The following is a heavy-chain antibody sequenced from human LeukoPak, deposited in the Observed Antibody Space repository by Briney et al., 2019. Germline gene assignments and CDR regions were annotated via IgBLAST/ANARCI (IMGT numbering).Heavy chain of an antibody. CDR3: ARAEVYYDSSGYYWDNYYYGMDV. J-gene: IGHJ6*02. CDR2: IYYSGST. V-gene: IGHV4-59*01. Sequence: SETLSLTCTVSGGSISSYYWSWIRQPPGKGLEWIGYIYYSGSTNYNPSLKSRVTISVDTSKNQFSLKLSSVTAADTAVYYCARAEVYYDSSGYYWDNYYYGMDVWGQGTTVTVSS. CDR1: GGSISSYY. D-gene: IGHD3-22*01.